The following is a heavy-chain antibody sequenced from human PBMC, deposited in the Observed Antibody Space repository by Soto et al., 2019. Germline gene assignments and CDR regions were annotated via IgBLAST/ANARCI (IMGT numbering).Heavy chain of an antibody. D-gene: IGHD6-13*01. Sequence: QVQLQQWGAGLLKPSETLSLTCAVYGGSFSGYYWSWIRQPPGKGLEWIGEITHSGSTNYNPSLKSRVTISVDTSKNQFSLKLSSVTAADTAVYYCARGLGRAFDIWGQGTMVTVSS. CDR1: GGSFSGYY. V-gene: IGHV4-34*01. CDR2: ITHSGST. J-gene: IGHJ3*02. CDR3: ARGLGRAFDI.